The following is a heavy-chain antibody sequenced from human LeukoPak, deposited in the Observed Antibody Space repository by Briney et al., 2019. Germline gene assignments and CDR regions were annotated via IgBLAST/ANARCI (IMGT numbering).Heavy chain of an antibody. V-gene: IGHV3-7*01. CDR3: ARQLGGRDESTAYRPFDC. Sequence: GGSLRLSCAASGFTFSGYWMSWVRQAPGKGLEWVANIKEDGSEKHYVDSVEGRFTISIDNARNSLYLQMSSLRVEDTAMYYCARQLGGRDESTAYRPFDCWGQGNLVTVSP. D-gene: IGHD5-24*01. J-gene: IGHJ4*02. CDR1: GFTFSGYW. CDR2: IKEDGSEK.